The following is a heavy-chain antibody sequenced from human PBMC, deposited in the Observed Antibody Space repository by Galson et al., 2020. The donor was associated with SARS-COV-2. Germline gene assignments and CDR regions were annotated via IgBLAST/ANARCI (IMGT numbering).Heavy chain of an antibody. CDR2: INHSGST. CDR1: GVSLSGYY. V-gene: IGHV4-34*01. CDR3: ARGRGITIFGVARGGYYMDV. J-gene: IGHJ6*03. D-gene: IGHD3-3*01. Sequence: SETLSLTCAVYGVSLSGYYWSWIRQPPGKGLEWIGEINHSGSTNYNPSLKSRVTISVDTSKNQFSLKLSSVTAADTAVYYCARGRGITIFGVARGGYYMDVWGKGTTVTVSS.